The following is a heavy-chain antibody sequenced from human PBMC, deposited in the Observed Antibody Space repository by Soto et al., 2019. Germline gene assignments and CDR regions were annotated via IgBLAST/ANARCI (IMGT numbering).Heavy chain of an antibody. J-gene: IGHJ5*02. D-gene: IGHD6-6*01. V-gene: IGHV4-31*02. CDR3: ARGAGIAARPRLDP. Sequence: HPGKGLEWIGYIYYSGSTYYNPSLKSRVTISVDTSKNQFSLKLSSVTAADTAVYYCARGAGIAARPRLDPWGQGTLVTVSS. CDR2: IYYSGST.